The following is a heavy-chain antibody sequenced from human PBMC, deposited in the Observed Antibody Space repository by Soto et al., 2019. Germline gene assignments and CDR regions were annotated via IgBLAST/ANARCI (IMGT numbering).Heavy chain of an antibody. CDR3: ARKGAAASYAHYYMDV. V-gene: IGHV4-59*01. J-gene: IGHJ6*03. CDR1: GGSISPYY. Sequence: SETLSLTCTVSGGSISPYYWSWIRQPPGKGLEWIGYVYYSGNTNYNPSLESRVTISVDTSRNRFSLNLTSATAADTAVYYCARKGAAASYAHYYMDVWGRGAAVTVS. CDR2: VYYSGNT. D-gene: IGHD6-13*01.